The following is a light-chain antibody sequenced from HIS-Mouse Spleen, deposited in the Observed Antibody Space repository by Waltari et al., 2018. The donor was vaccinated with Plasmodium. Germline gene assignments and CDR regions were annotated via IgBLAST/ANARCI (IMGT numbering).Light chain of an antibody. Sequence: SYELTQPPSVSVSPGQTARITCSGDALPKKYAYWYQPKSGQAPVLVIYEDSKRPSGLPERFSGSSSGTMATLTISGAQVEDEADYYCYSTDSSGNHVVFGGGTKLTVL. CDR1: ALPKKY. V-gene: IGLV3-10*01. CDR2: EDS. CDR3: YSTDSSGNHVV. J-gene: IGLJ2*01.